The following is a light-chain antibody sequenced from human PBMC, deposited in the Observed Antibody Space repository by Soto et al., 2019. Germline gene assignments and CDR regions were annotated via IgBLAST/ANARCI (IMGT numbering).Light chain of an antibody. CDR3: ATWDDRLAEV. Sequence: QSVLTQPPSTSGTPGQRVSISCSGSSSTIGNNYVSWYQQLPGTAPKLLIFKNSQRPSGVPDRFSASKSDTSASLAISGLRSEDEADYYCATWDDRLAEVFGGGTKLTVL. CDR2: KNS. CDR1: SSTIGNNY. J-gene: IGLJ2*01. V-gene: IGLV1-47*01.